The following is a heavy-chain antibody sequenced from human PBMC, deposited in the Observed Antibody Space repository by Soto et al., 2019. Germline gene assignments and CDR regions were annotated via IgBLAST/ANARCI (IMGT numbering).Heavy chain of an antibody. D-gene: IGHD3-10*01. CDR2: IDPSDSYT. CDR3: ERHVPRPLTPSKQHGEWAWFDP. J-gene: IGHJ5*02. Sequence: PGESLKISCKGSGYSFTSYWISWVRQMPGKGLEWMGRIDPSDSYTNYSPSFQGHVTISADKSISTAYLQWSSLKASDTAMYYCERHVPRPLTPSKQHGEWAWFDPWGQGTLVTVSS. V-gene: IGHV5-10-1*01. CDR1: GYSFTSYW.